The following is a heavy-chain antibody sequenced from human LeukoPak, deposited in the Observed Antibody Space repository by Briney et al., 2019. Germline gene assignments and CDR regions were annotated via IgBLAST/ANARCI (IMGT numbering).Heavy chain of an antibody. CDR2: IWYDGSKA. J-gene: IGHJ4*02. CDR3: ARDALTGYLDH. Sequence: PGRSLRLSCAASGFTFSNYGMQWPRQAPGKGLQWVAVIWYDGSKANYADSVKGRFTISRDNSMNTLCLQMDSLRAEDTAVCACARDALTGYLDHWGQGTLVTVSS. D-gene: IGHD3-10*01. CDR1: GFTFSNYG. V-gene: IGHV3-33*01.